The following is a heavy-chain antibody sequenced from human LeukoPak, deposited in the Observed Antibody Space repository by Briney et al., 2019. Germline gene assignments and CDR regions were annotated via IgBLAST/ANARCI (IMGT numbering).Heavy chain of an antibody. J-gene: IGHJ4*02. CDR3: ARGGMTIFGVVIGRAFDY. CDR1: GGSISSYY. V-gene: IGHV4-59*12. Sequence: PSETLSLTCTVSGGSISSYYWSWIRQPPGREREGMGYMFYGGGTNYNPSLKSRVTISVDTSKNQFSLKLSSVTAADTAVYYCARGGMTIFGVVIGRAFDYWGQGTLVTVSS. D-gene: IGHD3-3*01. CDR2: MFYGGGT.